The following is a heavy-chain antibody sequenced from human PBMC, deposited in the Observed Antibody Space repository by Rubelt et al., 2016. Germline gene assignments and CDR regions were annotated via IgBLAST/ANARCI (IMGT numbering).Heavy chain of an antibody. CDR2: IYHSGRT. V-gene: IGHV4-59*04. CDR3: AADCSSTSCYGVGIDY. Sequence: QVQLQESGPGLVKPSETLSLTCTVSGGSISSYYWSWIRQPPGKGLEWIGSIYHSGRTHYNPSPKVGVPLSVATSQSQFSLKLGSVNAADTAGYYCAADCSSTSCYGVGIDYWGQGTLVTVSS. J-gene: IGHJ4*02. CDR1: GGSISSYY. D-gene: IGHD2-2*01.